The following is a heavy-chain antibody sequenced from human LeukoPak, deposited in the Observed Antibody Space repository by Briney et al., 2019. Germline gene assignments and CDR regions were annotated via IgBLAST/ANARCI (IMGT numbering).Heavy chain of an antibody. V-gene: IGHV4-61*05. CDR1: GGSISSSSYY. J-gene: IGHJ3*02. CDR3: ARAGLIGNLGDAFDI. CDR2: IFYSGST. D-gene: IGHD2-8*01. Sequence: PSETLSLTCTVSGGSISSSSYYWGWIRQPPGKGLEWIGYIFYSGSTNYNPSLKSRVTISMDTSKNQFSLKLSSVTAADTAVYYCARAGLIGNLGDAFDIWGQGTMVTVSS.